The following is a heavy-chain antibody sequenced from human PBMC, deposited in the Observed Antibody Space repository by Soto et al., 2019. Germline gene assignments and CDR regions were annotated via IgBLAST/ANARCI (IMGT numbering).Heavy chain of an antibody. CDR2: INHSGST. CDR1: GGSFSGYY. D-gene: IGHD1-26*01. J-gene: IGHJ6*02. V-gene: IGHV4-34*01. Sequence: NPSETLSLTCAVYGGSFSGYYWSWIRQPPGKGLEWIGEINHSGSTNYNPSLKSRVTISVDTSKNQFSLKLSSVTAADTAVYYCARGRGGATRYYYYGMDVWGQGTTVTVSS. CDR3: ARGRGGATRYYYYGMDV.